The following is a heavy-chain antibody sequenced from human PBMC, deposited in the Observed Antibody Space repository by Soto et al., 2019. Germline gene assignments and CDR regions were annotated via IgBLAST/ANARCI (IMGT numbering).Heavy chain of an antibody. CDR2: IYPRDSDI. V-gene: IGHV5-51*01. CDR3: VRSGTSSGRSSDY. CDR1: GYTFTSYW. Sequence: GESLKISCKGSGYTFTSYWIGWVRQMPGEGLEWMGVIYPRDSDIRYSPSFQGKVTISADKSITTAYLQWSSLKAADTAMYYCVRSGTSSGRSSDYWGQGTLVTVSS. D-gene: IGHD2-15*01. J-gene: IGHJ4*02.